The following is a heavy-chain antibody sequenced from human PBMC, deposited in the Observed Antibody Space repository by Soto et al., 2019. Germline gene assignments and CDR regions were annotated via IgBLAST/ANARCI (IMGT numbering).Heavy chain of an antibody. CDR2: IYYSGST. V-gene: IGHV4-31*03. J-gene: IGHJ4*02. CDR3: AMGDDSSGLGRKH. D-gene: IGHD3-22*01. CDR1: GGSISSGGYY. Sequence: SETLSLTCTVSGGSISSGGYYWSWIRQHPGKGLEWIGYIYYSGSTYYNPSLKSRVTISVDTSKNQFSLKLSSVTAADTAVYYCAMGDDSSGLGRKHWGQGTLVTVSS.